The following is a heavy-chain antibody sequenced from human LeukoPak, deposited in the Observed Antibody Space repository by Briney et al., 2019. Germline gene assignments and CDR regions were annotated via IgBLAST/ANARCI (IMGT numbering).Heavy chain of an antibody. CDR1: GGSISSYY. J-gene: IGHJ4*02. CDR3: AREGGEDYYGSGSFGY. CDR2: IYCSGST. D-gene: IGHD3-10*01. V-gene: IGHV4-59*01. Sequence: SETLSLTCTVSGGSISSYYWSWIRQPPGKGLEWIGYIYCSGSTNYNPSLKSRVTISVDTSKNQFSLKLSSVTAADTAVYYCAREGGEDYYGSGSFGYWGQGTLVTVSS.